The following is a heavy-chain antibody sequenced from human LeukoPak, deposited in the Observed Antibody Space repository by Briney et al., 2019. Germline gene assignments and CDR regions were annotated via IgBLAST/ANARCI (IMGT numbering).Heavy chain of an antibody. V-gene: IGHV1-18*01. Sequence: ASVKVSCKASGGTFSSYAISWVRQPPGQGLEWMGWISAYNGNTHYAQKLQGRVTMTTDTSTSTVYMELRSLRSDDTAVYYCARGSPPRRNYDSRGYYSYYFDYWGQGTLVTVSS. J-gene: IGHJ4*02. CDR2: ISAYNGNT. CDR1: GGTFSSYA. CDR3: ARGSPPRRNYDSRGYYSYYFDY. D-gene: IGHD3-22*01.